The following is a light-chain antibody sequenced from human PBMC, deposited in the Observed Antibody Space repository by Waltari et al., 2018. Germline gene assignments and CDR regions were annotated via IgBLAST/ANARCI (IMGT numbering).Light chain of an antibody. CDR2: DVT. CDR3: MSYTSSHTII. Sequence: QSALTQPASVPGSPGQSITISCTGTSSDVVGYKFVSWYQKQPGKAPKLMIFDVTYRPSGISPRFSGSKSGNTASLTISGLQADDEADYYCMSYTSSHTIIFGGGTKLTV. V-gene: IGLV2-14*03. J-gene: IGLJ2*01. CDR1: SSDVVGYKF.